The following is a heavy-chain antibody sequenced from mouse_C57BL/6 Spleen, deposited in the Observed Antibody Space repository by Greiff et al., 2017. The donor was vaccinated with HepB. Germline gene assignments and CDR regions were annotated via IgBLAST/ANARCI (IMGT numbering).Heavy chain of an antibody. V-gene: IGHV1-15*01. Sequence: VQLQQSGAELVRPGASVTLSCKASGYTFTDYEMHWVKQTPVHGLEWIGAIDTETGGTAYNQKFKGKAILTADKSSSTSYMELRSLTSEDSAVYYCTRRDGYYWFAYWGQGTLVTVSA. D-gene: IGHD2-3*01. J-gene: IGHJ3*01. CDR3: TRRDGYYWFAY. CDR1: GYTFTDYE. CDR2: IDTETGGT.